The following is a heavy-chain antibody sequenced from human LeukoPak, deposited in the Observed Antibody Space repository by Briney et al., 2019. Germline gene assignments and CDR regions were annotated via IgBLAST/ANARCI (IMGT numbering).Heavy chain of an antibody. Sequence: SETLSLTCAVSRDSIGSYYWSWIRQPPGRGLEWIGYIYDSGSTNYNPSLKSRVTISVDTSKKQFSLKLNSVTAADTAVYYCARYRQDVRLEVARMYRYFDLWGRGTLVAVSS. V-gene: IGHV4-59*01. CDR1: RDSIGSYY. J-gene: IGHJ2*01. CDR3: ARYRQDVRLEVARMYRYFDL. CDR2: IYDSGST. D-gene: IGHD5-12*01.